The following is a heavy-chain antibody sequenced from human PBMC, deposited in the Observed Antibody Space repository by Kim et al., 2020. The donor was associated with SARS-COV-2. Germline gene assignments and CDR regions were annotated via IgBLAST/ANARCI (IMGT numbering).Heavy chain of an antibody. J-gene: IGHJ5*02. CDR2: INHSGST. D-gene: IGHD6-25*01. CDR1: GGSFSGYY. CDR3: ARRKTTGYSSGFDP. Sequence: SETLSLTCAVYGGSFSGYYWSWIRQPPGKGLEWIGEINHSGSTNYNPSLKSRVTISVDTSKNQFSLKLSSVTAADTAVYYCARRKTTGYSSGFDPWGQGTLVTVSS. V-gene: IGHV4-34*01.